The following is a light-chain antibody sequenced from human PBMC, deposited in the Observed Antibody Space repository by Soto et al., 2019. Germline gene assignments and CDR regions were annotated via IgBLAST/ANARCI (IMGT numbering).Light chain of an antibody. V-gene: IGKV3-11*01. CDR1: QSVGSN. CDR2: DGS. Sequence: MTQSPGTLSVSTGERATLSCRASQSVGSNLAWYQQKPGQAPRLLIYDGSNRATGIPARFSGSGSGTDFTLTISSLEPEDFAVYYCQQRFNWQVTFGQGTRLEIK. J-gene: IGKJ5*01. CDR3: QQRFNWQVT.